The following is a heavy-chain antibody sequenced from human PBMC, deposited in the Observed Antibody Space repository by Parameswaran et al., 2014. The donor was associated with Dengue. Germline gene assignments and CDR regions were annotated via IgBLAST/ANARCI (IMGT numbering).Heavy chain of an antibody. CDR3: ARVLRITIFGVVTQAYYFDY. D-gene: IGHD3-3*01. J-gene: IGHJ4*02. CDR2: ISSSGSTI. V-gene: IGHV3-48*03. Sequence: VRQMPGKGLEWVSYISSSGSTIYYADSVKGRFTISRDNAKNSLYLQMNSLRAEDTAVYYCARVLRITIFGVVTQAYYFDYWGQGTLVTSPQ.